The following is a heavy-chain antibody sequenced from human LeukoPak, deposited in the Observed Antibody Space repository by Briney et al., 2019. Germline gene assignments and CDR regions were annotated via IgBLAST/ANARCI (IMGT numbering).Heavy chain of an antibody. CDR3: GRKTAYGGHYY. J-gene: IGHJ4*02. Sequence: SETLSLTCTVSGGSISSYYWSWIRQPPGKGLEWIGYLYYSGNTNYNPSLKSRVTISEDTSKNQFSRKVSAVTAADTAVFYCGRKTAYGGHYYWGPGALATVSS. D-gene: IGHD4-23*01. CDR2: LYYSGNT. CDR1: GGSISSYY. V-gene: IGHV4-59*01.